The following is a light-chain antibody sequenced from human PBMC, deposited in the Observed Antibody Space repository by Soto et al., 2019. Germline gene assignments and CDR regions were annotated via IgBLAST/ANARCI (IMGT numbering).Light chain of an antibody. Sequence: IVLTQSPGTLSLSPGERTTLSCRASQSISRYLAWYQQKPGQGPRLLIYGASSRATGTPDRFSGSGSGIDFTLTINRLEPEDFALYYCHQYGSSPPTFGQGTQV. J-gene: IGKJ1*01. CDR3: HQYGSSPPT. V-gene: IGKV3-20*01. CDR2: GAS. CDR1: QSISRY.